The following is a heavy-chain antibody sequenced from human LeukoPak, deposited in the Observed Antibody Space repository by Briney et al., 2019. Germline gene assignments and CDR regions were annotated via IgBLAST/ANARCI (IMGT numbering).Heavy chain of an antibody. CDR3: ARSSPTTVVVPAAINWFDP. J-gene: IGHJ5*02. Sequence: ASVRVSCKAFGYTFIDDYIHWVRQAPGQGLEWMGWINPNSGGTNYAQKFQGRVTMARDTSISTAYMELSRLRSDDTAVYYCARSSPTTVVVPAAINWFDPWGQGTLVTVSS. V-gene: IGHV1-2*02. D-gene: IGHD2-2*01. CDR1: GYTFIDDY. CDR2: INPNSGGT.